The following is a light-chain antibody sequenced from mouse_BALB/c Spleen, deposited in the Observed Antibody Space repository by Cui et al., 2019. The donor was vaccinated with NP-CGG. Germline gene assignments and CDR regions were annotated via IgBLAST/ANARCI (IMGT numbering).Light chain of an antibody. Sequence: QAVVTQESALTTSPGETVTLNCRSSTGAVTTSNYANWVQEKPDHLFTGLIGGTNNRAPGVPARFSGSLIGDKAALTSTGAQTEDEAIYFCALWYSNHWVFGGGTKLTVL. J-gene: IGLJ1*01. V-gene: IGLV1*01. CDR1: TGAVTTSNY. CDR2: GTN. CDR3: ALWYSNHWV.